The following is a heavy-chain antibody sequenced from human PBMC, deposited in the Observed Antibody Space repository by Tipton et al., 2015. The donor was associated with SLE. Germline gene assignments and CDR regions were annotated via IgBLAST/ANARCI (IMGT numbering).Heavy chain of an antibody. V-gene: IGHV4-34*01. D-gene: IGHD3-10*01. Sequence: TLSLTCAVYGGSFSGYYWSWIRQPPGKGLEWIGEINRSGSTNYNPSLKSRVTISVDTSKNQFSLKLSSVTAADTAVYYCARANYYGSGRQDYWGQGTLVTVSS. CDR2: INRSGST. CDR1: GGSFSGYY. J-gene: IGHJ4*02. CDR3: ARANYYGSGRQDY.